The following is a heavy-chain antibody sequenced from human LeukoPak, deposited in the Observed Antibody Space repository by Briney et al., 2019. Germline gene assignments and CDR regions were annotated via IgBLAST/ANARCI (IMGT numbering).Heavy chain of an antibody. CDR1: GGSISYYY. CDR2: IYYSGTT. D-gene: IGHD1-7*01. V-gene: IGHV4-59*01. J-gene: IGHJ6*01. CDR3: ARGDPQTTAPEGMDV. Sequence: PSQTLSLTCTVSGGSISYYYWSWIRQSPGKGMEWIGYIYYSGTTNYNPSLKSRVTISVSTSKNQFSLQLRAVPAAGPAADYRARGDPQTTAPEGMDVLGQGATGTVSS.